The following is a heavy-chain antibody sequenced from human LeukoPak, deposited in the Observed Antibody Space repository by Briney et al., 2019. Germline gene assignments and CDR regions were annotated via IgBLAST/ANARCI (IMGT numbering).Heavy chain of an antibody. J-gene: IGHJ4*02. V-gene: IGHV1-2*02. CDR1: GYTFSGYY. Sequence: ASVKGSCKASGYTFSGYYMHWMRQAPGQGLEWMGWINPNSGGTNYAQKFQGRVTMTRDTSISTVYMELSRLRSDDTAVYYRARDSDLSSHSYGALDYWGQGTLVTVSS. D-gene: IGHD5-18*01. CDR2: INPNSGGT. CDR3: ARDSDLSSHSYGALDY.